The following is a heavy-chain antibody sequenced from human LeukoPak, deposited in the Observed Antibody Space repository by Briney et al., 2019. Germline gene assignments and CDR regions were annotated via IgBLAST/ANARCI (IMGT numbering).Heavy chain of an antibody. CDR3: AKNGLGQWLVPFDY. V-gene: IGHV3-30*18. CDR2: ISYDGSNK. D-gene: IGHD6-19*01. J-gene: IGHJ4*02. CDR1: GFTFSSYG. Sequence: GRSLRLYCAASGFTFSSYGMHWVRQATGKGLEWVAVISYDGSNKYYADSVKGRFTISRDNSKNTLYLQMNSLRAEDTAVYYCAKNGLGQWLVPFDYWGQGTLVTVSS.